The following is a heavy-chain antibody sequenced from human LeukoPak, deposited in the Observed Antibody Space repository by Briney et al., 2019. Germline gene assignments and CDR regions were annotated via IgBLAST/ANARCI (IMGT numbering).Heavy chain of an antibody. D-gene: IGHD6-19*01. CDR1: GLTFSSRW. CDR2: ITNDGSST. CDR3: ARGGYSSGPIYGMDV. V-gene: IGHV3-74*01. J-gene: IGHJ6*02. Sequence: GGSLRLSCAASGLTFSSRWMHWVRQAPGKGLVWVSRITNDGSSTTYADSVKGRFTISRDNSKNTLNLQMNSLRAEDTAVYYCARGGYSSGPIYGMDVWGQGTTVTVSS.